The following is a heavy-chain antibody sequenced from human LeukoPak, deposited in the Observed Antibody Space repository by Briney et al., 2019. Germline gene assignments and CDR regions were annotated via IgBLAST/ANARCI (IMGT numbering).Heavy chain of an antibody. V-gene: IGHV3-74*01. CDR1: GFTFSSYW. J-gene: IGHJ3*02. CDR2: INSDGSST. CDR3: ARDSDFVPTSDAFDI. D-gene: IGHD2-8*01. Sequence: GGSLRLSCAASGFTFSSYWMHWVRQAPGKGLVWVSGINSDGSSTRYADSVKGRFTISRANAKNTLYLQMNSLRAEDTAVYYCARDSDFVPTSDAFDIWGQGTMVTVSS.